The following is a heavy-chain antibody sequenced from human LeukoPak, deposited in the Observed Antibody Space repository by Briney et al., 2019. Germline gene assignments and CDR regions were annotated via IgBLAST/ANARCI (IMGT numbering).Heavy chain of an antibody. J-gene: IGHJ3*02. CDR3: AREGYCSSTSCLVAFDI. Sequence: GGSLRLSCAASGFTFSSYAMHWVRQAPGKGLEWVAVISYDGSNKYYADSAKGRFTISRDNSKNTLYLQMNSLRAEDTAVYYCAREGYCSSTSCLVAFDIWGQGTMVTVSS. CDR2: ISYDGSNK. V-gene: IGHV3-30*04. D-gene: IGHD2-2*01. CDR1: GFTFSSYA.